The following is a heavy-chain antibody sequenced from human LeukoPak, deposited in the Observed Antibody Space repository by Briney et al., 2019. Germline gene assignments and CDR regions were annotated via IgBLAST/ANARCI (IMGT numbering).Heavy chain of an antibody. D-gene: IGHD3-3*01. J-gene: IGHJ4*02. Sequence: GGSLRLSCAASGFTFSNYAMSWVRQAPGKGLEWVSAISGSGDSTYYADSVKGRFTISRDSSMETLYLQMNSLRAEDTATYFCAKKLSFGVAIGDFDYWGQGTLVTVSS. CDR1: GFTFSNYA. V-gene: IGHV3-23*01. CDR2: ISGSGDST. CDR3: AKKLSFGVAIGDFDY.